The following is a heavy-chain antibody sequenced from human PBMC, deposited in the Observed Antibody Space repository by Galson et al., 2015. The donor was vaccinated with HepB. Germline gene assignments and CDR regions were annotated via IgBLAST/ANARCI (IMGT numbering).Heavy chain of an antibody. CDR1: GYTFTGYY. CDR2: IDPNSGGT. Sequence: SCKASGYTFTGYYMHWVRQAPGQGLEWMGWIDPNSGGTNYAQKFQGWVTMTRDTSISTAYMELSRLRSDDTAVYYCAREVVVVPAASAAFDIWGQGTMVTVSS. V-gene: IGHV1-2*04. D-gene: IGHD2-2*01. J-gene: IGHJ3*02. CDR3: AREVVVVPAASAAFDI.